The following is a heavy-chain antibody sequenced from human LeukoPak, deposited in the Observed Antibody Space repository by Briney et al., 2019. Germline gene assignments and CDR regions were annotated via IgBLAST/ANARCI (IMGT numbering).Heavy chain of an antibody. CDR3: ARDRTYGSGYPDAFDI. V-gene: IGHV3-21*01. Sequence: GGSLRLSCAASGFTFSSYSMNWVRQAPGKGLEWVSSISSSSSYIYYADSVKGRFTISRDNAKNSLCLQMNSLRAEDTAVYYCARDRTYGSGYPDAFDIWGQGTMVTVSS. CDR2: ISSSSSYI. CDR1: GFTFSSYS. J-gene: IGHJ3*02. D-gene: IGHD3-10*01.